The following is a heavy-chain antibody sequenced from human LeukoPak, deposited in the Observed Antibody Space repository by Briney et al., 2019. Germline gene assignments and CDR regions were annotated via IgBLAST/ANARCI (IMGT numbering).Heavy chain of an antibody. CDR2: ISSSGSTI. Sequence: QAGGSLRLSCAASGFTFSSFEMNWVRQAPGKGLEWVSYISSSGSTIYYADSVKGRFTISRDNAKNSLYLQMNSLRAEDTAVYYCARAHSSSWNWGQGTLVTVSS. D-gene: IGHD6-13*01. CDR1: GFTFSSFE. V-gene: IGHV3-48*03. CDR3: ARAHSSSWN. J-gene: IGHJ4*02.